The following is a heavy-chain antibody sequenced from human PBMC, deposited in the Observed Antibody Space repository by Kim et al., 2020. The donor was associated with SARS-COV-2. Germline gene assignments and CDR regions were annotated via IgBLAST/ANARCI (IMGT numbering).Heavy chain of an antibody. CDR2: ISAYNGNT. Sequence: ASVKVSCKASGYTFTSYGISWVRQAPGQGLEWMGWISAYNGNTNYAQKLQGRVTMTTDTSTSTAYMELRSLRSDDTAVYYCARGLRIAVAGGYYGMDVWGQGTTVTVSS. D-gene: IGHD6-19*01. V-gene: IGHV1-18*01. CDR1: GYTFTSYG. CDR3: ARGLRIAVAGGYYGMDV. J-gene: IGHJ6*02.